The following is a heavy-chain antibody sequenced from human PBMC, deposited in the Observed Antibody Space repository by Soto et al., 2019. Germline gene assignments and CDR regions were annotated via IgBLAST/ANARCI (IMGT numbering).Heavy chain of an antibody. CDR1: GGSISSGGYY. CDR2: IYYSGTT. V-gene: IGHV4-31*03. D-gene: IGHD4-4*01. Sequence: SETLSLTCTVSGGSISSGGYYWSWIRQHPGKGLEWIGYIYYSGTTYYNPSLKSRVTISVDTSKNQFSLKLSSVTAADTAVYYCARSGDSNYAGANPFDYWGQGTLVTVSS. J-gene: IGHJ4*02. CDR3: ARSGDSNYAGANPFDY.